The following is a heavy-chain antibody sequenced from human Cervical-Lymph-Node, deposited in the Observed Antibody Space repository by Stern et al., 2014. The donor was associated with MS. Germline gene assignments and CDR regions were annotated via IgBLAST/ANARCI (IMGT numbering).Heavy chain of an antibody. D-gene: IGHD6-6*01. CDR1: GGSISSYY. CDR2: IYYSGST. CDR3: ARAYSSSNGGLDY. V-gene: IGHV4-59*01. J-gene: IGHJ4*02. Sequence: QLQLQESGPGLVKPSETLWLTCSVSGGSISSYYWSWIRQPPGKELEWIGYIYYSGSTNYNPSLESRVTISVDTSKNQFFLRLTSVTAADTAVYYCARAYSSSNGGLDYWGQGTLVTVSS.